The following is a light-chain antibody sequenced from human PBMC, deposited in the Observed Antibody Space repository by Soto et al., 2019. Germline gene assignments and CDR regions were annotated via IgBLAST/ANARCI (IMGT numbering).Light chain of an antibody. Sequence: SYELTQPPSVSVAPEKTARITCGGNNIGSKSVHWYQQKPGQAPVLVIYYDSDRPSGIPERFSGSNSGNTATLTISRVEAGDEADYYCQLWDSSSDHVVFGGGTKLTVL. CDR3: QLWDSSSDHVV. CDR2: YDS. V-gene: IGLV3-21*04. CDR1: NIGSKS. J-gene: IGLJ2*01.